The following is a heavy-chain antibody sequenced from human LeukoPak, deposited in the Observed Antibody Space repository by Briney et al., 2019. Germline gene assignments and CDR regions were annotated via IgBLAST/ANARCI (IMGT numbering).Heavy chain of an antibody. D-gene: IGHD3-22*01. Sequence: PAETLSLTCTVSGDSISSSSYYWVWLRQPPGKGLEWIATIHYTGSIYYNPSLKSREPISVDTSNNQFSLTLSSVTASDTAMFYCARYWGPYDNSGAYFDYWGQGTLVTVSS. V-gene: IGHV4-39*01. J-gene: IGHJ4*02. CDR2: IHYTGSI. CDR3: ARYWGPYDNSGAYFDY. CDR1: GDSISSSSYY.